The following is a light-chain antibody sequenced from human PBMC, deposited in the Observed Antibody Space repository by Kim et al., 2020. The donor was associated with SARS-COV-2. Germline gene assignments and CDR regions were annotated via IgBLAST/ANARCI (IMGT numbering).Light chain of an antibody. J-gene: IGLJ2*01. Sequence: SVSPGQTASITCSGDKLGDKYVCWYQQKPGQSPVLVIYQDHKRPSGIPERFSGSNSGNTATLTISGTRAMDEADYFCQAWDTRNVVFGGGTQLTVL. CDR3: QAWDTRNVV. V-gene: IGLV3-1*01. CDR1: KLGDKY. CDR2: QDH.